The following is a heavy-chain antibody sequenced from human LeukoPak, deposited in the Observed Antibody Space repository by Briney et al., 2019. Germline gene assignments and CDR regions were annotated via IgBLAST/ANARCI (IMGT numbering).Heavy chain of an antibody. V-gene: IGHV4-34*01. Sequence: SETLSLTCAVYGGSFSGYYWSWIRQPPGKGLEWIGEINHSGSTNYSPSLKSRVTISVDTSKNQFSLKLSSVTAADTAVYYCAREGLRWGSGAFDIWGQGTMVTVSS. CDR3: AREGLRWGSGAFDI. CDR1: GGSFSGYY. CDR2: INHSGST. J-gene: IGHJ3*02. D-gene: IGHD4-23*01.